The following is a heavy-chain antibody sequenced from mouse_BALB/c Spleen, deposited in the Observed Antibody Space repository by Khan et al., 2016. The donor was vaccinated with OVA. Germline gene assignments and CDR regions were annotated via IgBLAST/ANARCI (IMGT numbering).Heavy chain of an antibody. CDR3: ARHYSGGVLYGYFDV. CDR2: IFPGDDST. V-gene: IGHV1-85*01. Sequence: QVQLKESGAELVKPGASVKLSCKASGYTFTSYDINWVRQRPEQGLEWIGWIFPGDDSTKYNEKFKGKATLTSDKSSSTAYMQLSRLTSEDSAVYSWARHYSGGVLYGYFDVWGEGTTVTVSA. CDR1: GYTFTSYD. J-gene: IGHJ1*01. D-gene: IGHD1-2*01.